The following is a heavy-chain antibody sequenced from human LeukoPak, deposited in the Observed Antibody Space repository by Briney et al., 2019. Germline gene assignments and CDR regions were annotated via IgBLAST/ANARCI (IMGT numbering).Heavy chain of an antibody. CDR2: ISWNSGTM. CDR3: AKDTQLLWYGMDV. CDR1: GFTFDDYA. Sequence: GRSLRLSCAASGFTFDDYAMHWVRQAPGKGLEWVSGISWNSGTMDYADSVKGRFTISRDNAKNSLYLQMNSLRPEDTALYYCAKDTQLLWYGMDVWGQGTTVTVSS. J-gene: IGHJ6*02. V-gene: IGHV3-9*01. D-gene: IGHD3-10*01.